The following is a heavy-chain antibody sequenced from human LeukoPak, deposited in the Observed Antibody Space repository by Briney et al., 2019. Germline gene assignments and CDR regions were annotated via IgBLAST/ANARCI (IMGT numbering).Heavy chain of an antibody. D-gene: IGHD3-16*01. J-gene: IGHJ6*04. CDR2: ISSRSTYI. V-gene: IGHV3-21*01. CDR3: AKSTRAVMAMMDV. CDR1: GFTFSSYA. Sequence: GGSLRLSCAASGFTFSSYAMSWVRQAPEKGLEWVSSISSRSTYIYHADSVKGRFTISRDNAKNSLFLQMNSLRAEDTAVYFCAKSTRAVMAMMDVWGKGTTVTVSS.